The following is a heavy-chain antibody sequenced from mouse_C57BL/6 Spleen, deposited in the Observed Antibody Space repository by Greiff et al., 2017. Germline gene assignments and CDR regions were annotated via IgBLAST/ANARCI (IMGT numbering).Heavy chain of an antibody. J-gene: IGHJ2*01. CDR3: ARAVYDYDEGYFDY. D-gene: IGHD2-4*01. V-gene: IGHV5-17*01. CDR1: GFTFSDYG. CDR2: ISSGSSTI. Sequence: EVKLVESGGGLVKPGGSLKLSCAASGFTFSDYGMHWVRQAPEKGLEWVAYISSGSSTIYYADTVKGRFTISRDNAKNTLFLQMTSLRSEDTAMYYCARAVYDYDEGYFDYWGQGTTLTVSS.